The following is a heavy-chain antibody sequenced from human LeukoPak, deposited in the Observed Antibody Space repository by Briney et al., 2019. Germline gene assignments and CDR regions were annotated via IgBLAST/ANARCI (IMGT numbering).Heavy chain of an antibody. J-gene: IGHJ4*02. CDR3: ARGSVAGTRVDY. Sequence: PSETLSLTCAVSGGSISSSNWWSWVRQPPGKGLEWIGSIYYSGSAYYNPSLKSRVTISVDTSKNQFSLNLSSVTAADTAVYYCARGSVAGTRVDYWGQGTLVTVSS. V-gene: IGHV4-39*01. D-gene: IGHD6-19*01. CDR2: IYYSGSA. CDR1: GGSISSSNW.